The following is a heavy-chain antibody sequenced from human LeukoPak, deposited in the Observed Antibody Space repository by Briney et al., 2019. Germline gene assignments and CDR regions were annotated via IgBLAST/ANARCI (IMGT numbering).Heavy chain of an antibody. D-gene: IGHD3-22*01. CDR2: IIPIFGTA. CDR3: AKGSKVVVFTRDHYMDV. CDR1: GGTFSSYA. Sequence: ASVKVSCKASGGTFSSYAISWVRQAPGQGLEWMGGIIPIFGTANYAQKFQGRVTITADESTSTAYMELSSLRAEDTAVYYCAKGSKVVVFTRDHYMDVWGKGTTVTISS. J-gene: IGHJ6*03. V-gene: IGHV1-69*13.